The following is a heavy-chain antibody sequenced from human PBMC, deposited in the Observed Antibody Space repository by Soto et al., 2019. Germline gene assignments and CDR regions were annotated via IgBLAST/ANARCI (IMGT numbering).Heavy chain of an antibody. CDR2: IIPIRGIA. Sequence: QVQLVQSGAEVKKPGSSVKVSCKASGGTFSSYTISWVRQAPGQGLEWMGRIIPIRGIANYAQKFQGRVTITADKSTGTGYMELSSLRSEDMAVYYCATCGGDCYSSFDYWGQGTLDTVSS. D-gene: IGHD2-21*02. V-gene: IGHV1-69*02. CDR3: ATCGGDCYSSFDY. CDR1: GGTFSSYT. J-gene: IGHJ4*02.